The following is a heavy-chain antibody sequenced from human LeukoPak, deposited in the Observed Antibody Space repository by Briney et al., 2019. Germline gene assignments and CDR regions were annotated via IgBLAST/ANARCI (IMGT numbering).Heavy chain of an antibody. J-gene: IGHJ4*02. Sequence: GGSLRLSCAASGFTVSSNYMSWVRQAPGKGLEWVSVIYSGGSTYYADSVKGRFTISRDNSKNTLYLQMNSLRAEDTAVYYCAKEGLGRLPGGPDYWGQGTLVTVSS. D-gene: IGHD4-11*01. CDR3: AKEGLGRLPGGPDY. CDR1: GFTVSSNY. V-gene: IGHV3-66*01. CDR2: IYSGGST.